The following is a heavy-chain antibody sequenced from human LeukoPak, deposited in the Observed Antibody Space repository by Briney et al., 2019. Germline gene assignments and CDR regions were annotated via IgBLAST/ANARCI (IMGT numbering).Heavy chain of an antibody. J-gene: IGHJ5*02. CDR3: ARDPYYYDSSGYYRGFDP. Sequence: RGSSVKVSCKASGGTFSSYTISWVRQAPGQGLEWMGRIIPILGIANYAQKFQGRVTITADKSTSTAYMELSSLRSEDTAVYYCARDPYYYDSSGYYRGFDPWGQGTLVTVSS. D-gene: IGHD3-22*01. V-gene: IGHV1-69*04. CDR2: IIPILGIA. CDR1: GGTFSSYT.